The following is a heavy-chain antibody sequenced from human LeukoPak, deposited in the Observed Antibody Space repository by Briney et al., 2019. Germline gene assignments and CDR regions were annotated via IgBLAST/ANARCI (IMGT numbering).Heavy chain of an antibody. Sequence: GGSLRLSCAASGFTFRSYSMNWVRQAPGKGLEWVSSISSTSSYIYYADSVKGRFTISRDNSKNTLYLQMNSLRAEDTAVYYCARLRGPMANWFDPWGQGTLVTVSS. J-gene: IGHJ5*02. V-gene: IGHV3-21*04. CDR1: GFTFRSYS. CDR3: ARLRGPMANWFDP. CDR2: ISSTSSYI. D-gene: IGHD3-10*01.